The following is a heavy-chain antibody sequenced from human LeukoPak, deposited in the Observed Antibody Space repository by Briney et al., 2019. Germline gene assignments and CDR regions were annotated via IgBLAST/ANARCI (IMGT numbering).Heavy chain of an antibody. J-gene: IGHJ4*02. CDR2: ISSSLSTI. Sequence: GGSLRLYCAAFGFTFSSYSMNWVRQAPGKGLEWVSYISSSLSTIYYADSVKGRFTISRDNAKNSLYLQMNSLRDEDTAVYYCARSASPLIFFDYWGQGTLVTVSS. CDR1: GFTFSSYS. CDR3: ARSASPLIFFDY. D-gene: IGHD2-8*01. V-gene: IGHV3-48*02.